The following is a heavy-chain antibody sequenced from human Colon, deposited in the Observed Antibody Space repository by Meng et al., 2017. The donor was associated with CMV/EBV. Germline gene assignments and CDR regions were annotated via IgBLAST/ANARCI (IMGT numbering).Heavy chain of an antibody. CDR2: INPITGGT. Sequence: QVLLEQSGAEVKKPGASVKVSCKASGYTFTGYFMYWVRQAPGQGLEWLGVINPITGGTNYAQKFQGRVTMTRDTSMNTAYMELSRLRSDDTAAYYCASLSGGDFDYWGQGTLVTVSS. CDR3: ASLSGGDFDY. D-gene: IGHD1-26*01. CDR1: GYTFTGYF. J-gene: IGHJ4*02. V-gene: IGHV1-2*02.